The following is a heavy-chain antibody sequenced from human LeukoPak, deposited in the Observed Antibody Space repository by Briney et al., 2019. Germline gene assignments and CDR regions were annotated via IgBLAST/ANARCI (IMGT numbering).Heavy chain of an antibody. D-gene: IGHD1-26*01. Sequence: PGGSLRLSCAASGFTFSNYGMNWVRQAPGKGLEWISYISSSGSTIFYADSVKGRFTISRDSAKNSLYLQMNSLRVDDTAVYYCARREVGAFDYWGQGTLVTVSS. V-gene: IGHV3-48*04. CDR3: ARREVGAFDY. CDR1: GFTFSNYG. CDR2: ISSSGSTI. J-gene: IGHJ4*02.